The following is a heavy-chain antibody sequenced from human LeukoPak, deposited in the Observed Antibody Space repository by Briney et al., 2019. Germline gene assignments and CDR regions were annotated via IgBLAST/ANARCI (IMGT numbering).Heavy chain of an antibody. CDR2: IYYSGST. CDR1: GGPISSSSYH. Sequence: SETLSLTCTVSGGPISSSSYHWGWIRQPPGKGLEWIGSIYYSGSTYYNPSLKSRVTISVDTSKNQFSLKLSSVTAADTAVYYCITVYDSSGYYYLQWGQGTLVTVSS. V-gene: IGHV4-39*01. J-gene: IGHJ4*02. CDR3: ITVYDSSGYYYLQ. D-gene: IGHD3-22*01.